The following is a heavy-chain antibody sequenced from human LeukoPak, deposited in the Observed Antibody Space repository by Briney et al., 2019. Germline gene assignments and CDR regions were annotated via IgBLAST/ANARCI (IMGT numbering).Heavy chain of an antibody. CDR3: ARDHNYAFDN. Sequence: GGSLRLSCTASGFPFIEYSMNWVRQAPGKGLEWISYIGIDSGNTKYADSVRGRFTISADKAKNSLYLQMNSLRVQDTAVYYCARDHNYAFDNWGQGTLVSVAS. CDR1: GFPFIEYS. J-gene: IGHJ4*02. CDR2: IGIDSGNT. V-gene: IGHV3-48*01. D-gene: IGHD1-1*01.